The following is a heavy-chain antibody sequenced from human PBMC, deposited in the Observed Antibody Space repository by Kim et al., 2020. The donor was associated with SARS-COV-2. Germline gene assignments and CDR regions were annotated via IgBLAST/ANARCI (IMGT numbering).Heavy chain of an antibody. CDR3: ARGQTPGSLYASEWLPWH. CDR1: GGSFSGYY. Sequence: SETLSLTCAVYGGSFSGYYWSWIRQPPGKGLEWIGEINHSGSTNYNPSLKSRVTISVDTSKNQFSLKLSSVTAADTAVYYCARGQTPGSLYASEWLPWHWGQGTLVTVSS. D-gene: IGHD6-19*01. CDR2: INHSGST. V-gene: IGHV4-34*01. J-gene: IGHJ4*02.